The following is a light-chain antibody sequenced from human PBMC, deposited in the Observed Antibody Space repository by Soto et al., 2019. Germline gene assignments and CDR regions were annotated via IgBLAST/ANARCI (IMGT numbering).Light chain of an antibody. CDR2: ENN. Sequence: QSVLRQLPSASGTPGQSVTISCSGSTSNIGSSSVYWYQQLPGTAPKVFIYENNRRPSGVPDRFSGSKSGTSASLAISGLRSEDEADYYCATWDDSLSGPVFGGGTKVTVL. V-gene: IGLV1-47*01. CDR1: TSNIGSSS. J-gene: IGLJ2*01. CDR3: ATWDDSLSGPV.